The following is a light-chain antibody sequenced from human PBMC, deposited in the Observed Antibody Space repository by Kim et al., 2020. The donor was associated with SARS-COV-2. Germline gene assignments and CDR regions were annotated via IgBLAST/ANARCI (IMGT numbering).Light chain of an antibody. CDR1: RGHSSCA. V-gene: IGLV4-69*01. J-gene: IGLJ2*01. Sequence: ASDQLPYTLGRGHSSCAIAWHKQQPEKGPRYVMKMNSDGSHRKGDGIPDGFSGSSSGAERYLTISRLQSEDEGDYYCQTWGTGIVVFGGGTQLNVL. CDR3: QTWGTGIVV. CDR2: MNSDGSH.